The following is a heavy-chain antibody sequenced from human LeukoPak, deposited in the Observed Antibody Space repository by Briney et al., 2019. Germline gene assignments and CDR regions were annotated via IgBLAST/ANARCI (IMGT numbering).Heavy chain of an antibody. CDR3: ASDTYGSGSYGY. CDR1: GYSNSSVYY. V-gene: IGHV4-4*07. Sequence: PSETLSLTCSVSGYSNSSVYYWGWIRQPAGKGLEWIGRIYTSGSTNYNPSLKSRVTMSVDTSKNQFSLKLSSVTAADTAVYYCASDTYGSGSYGYWGQGTLVTVSS. CDR2: IYTSGST. J-gene: IGHJ4*02. D-gene: IGHD3-10*01.